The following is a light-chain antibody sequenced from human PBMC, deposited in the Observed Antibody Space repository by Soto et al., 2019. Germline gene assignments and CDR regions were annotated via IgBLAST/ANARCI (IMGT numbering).Light chain of an antibody. CDR1: QSISSY. CDR2: AAS. Sequence: DIQMTQSPSSLSTSVGDRVTITCRASQSISSYLNWYQQRPGKAPKVLISAASTLQSGVPSRFSGSGSGTDFTLTIISLQPEDSATYYCQQSYSNPWTFGQGTKVDIK. J-gene: IGKJ1*01. V-gene: IGKV1-39*01. CDR3: QQSYSNPWT.